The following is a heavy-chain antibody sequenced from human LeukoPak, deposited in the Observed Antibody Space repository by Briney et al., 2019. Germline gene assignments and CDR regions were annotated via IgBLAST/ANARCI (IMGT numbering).Heavy chain of an antibody. CDR3: ARRVGCSSTSCSYYGMDV. J-gene: IGHJ6*02. V-gene: IGHV4-30-2*01. D-gene: IGHD2-2*01. Sequence: KPSETLSLTCAVSGGSISSGGYSWSWIRQPPGKGLEWIGYIYHSGSTYYNPFLKSRVTISVDRSKNQFSLKLSSVTAADTAVYYCARRVGCSSTSCSYYGMDVWGQGTTVTVSS. CDR1: GGSISSGGYS. CDR2: IYHSGST.